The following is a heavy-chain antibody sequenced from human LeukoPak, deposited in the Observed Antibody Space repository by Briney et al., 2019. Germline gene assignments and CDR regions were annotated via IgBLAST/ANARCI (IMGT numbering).Heavy chain of an antibody. J-gene: IGHJ3*01. D-gene: IGHD2-21*02. CDR3: ARAGLVVVTAKKSDAFDV. Sequence: GGSLRLSCSASGFTFSSYAMHWVRQAPGKGLEYVSAISSNGGSTYYADSVKGRFTISRDNSKNTLYLQMSSLRAEDTAVYYCARAGLVVVTAKKSDAFDVWGQGTMVTVSS. CDR2: ISSNGGST. V-gene: IGHV3-64D*09. CDR1: GFTFSSYA.